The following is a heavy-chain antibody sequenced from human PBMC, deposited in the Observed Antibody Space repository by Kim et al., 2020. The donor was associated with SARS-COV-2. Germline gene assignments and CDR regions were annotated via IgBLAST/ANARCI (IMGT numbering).Heavy chain of an antibody. Sequence: SLQGRFTISRDNAKNSLYLQMNSLSDEDTAVYYCARRGIEAGFHHGLDVWGQGTTVTVSS. J-gene: IGHJ6*02. V-gene: IGHV3-48*02. CDR3: ARRGIEAGFHHGLDV. D-gene: IGHD6-13*01.